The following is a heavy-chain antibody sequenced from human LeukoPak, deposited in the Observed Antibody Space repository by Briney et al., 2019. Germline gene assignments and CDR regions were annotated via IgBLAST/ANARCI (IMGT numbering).Heavy chain of an antibody. D-gene: IGHD3-22*01. CDR3: AGGSDYYDSSGYLAY. CDR1: GGSFSGYY. V-gene: IGHV4-34*01. CDR2: INHSGST. J-gene: IGHJ4*02. Sequence: SETLSLTCAVYGGSFSGYYWSWIRQPPGKGLEWIGEINHSGSTNYNPSLKSRVTISVDTSKNQFSLKLSSVTAADTAVYYCAGGSDYYDSSGYLAYWGQGILVTVSS.